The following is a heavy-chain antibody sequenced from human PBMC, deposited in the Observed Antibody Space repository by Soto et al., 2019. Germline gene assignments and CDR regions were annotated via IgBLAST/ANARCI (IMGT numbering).Heavy chain of an antibody. CDR1: GYSFAGYW. V-gene: IGHV5-10-1*01. D-gene: IGHD3-22*01. J-gene: IGHJ4*02. CDR2: IDPSDSQT. Sequence: GETLKISCKGSGYSFAGYWITWVRQKPGKVLEWMGRIDPSDSQTYYSPSFRGHVTISVTKSITTVFLQWSSLRASDTAMYYCARQIYDSDTGPNFQYYFDSWGQGXPVTVYS. CDR3: ARQIYDSDTGPNFQYYFDS.